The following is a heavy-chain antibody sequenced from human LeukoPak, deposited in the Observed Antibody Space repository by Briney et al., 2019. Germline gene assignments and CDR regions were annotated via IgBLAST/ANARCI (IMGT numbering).Heavy chain of an antibody. D-gene: IGHD3-10*01. V-gene: IGHV4-59*01. CDR2: IYYSGST. Sequence: SETLSLTCTVSGGSISSYYWSWIRQPPGKGLVWIGYIYYSGSTNYNPSLKSRVTISVDTSKNQFSLKLSSVTAADTAVYYCARVSPVIRDAFDIWGQGTMVTVSS. J-gene: IGHJ3*02. CDR1: GGSISSYY. CDR3: ARVSPVIRDAFDI.